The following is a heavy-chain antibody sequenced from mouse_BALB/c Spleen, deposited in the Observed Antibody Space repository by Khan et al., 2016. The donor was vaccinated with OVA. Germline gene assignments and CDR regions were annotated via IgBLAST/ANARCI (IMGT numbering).Heavy chain of an antibody. D-gene: IGHD1-1*01. J-gene: IGHJ2*01. CDR3: ARSVTITTVVATDFDY. CDR2: ISYSGRT. CDR1: GYSITSDYA. V-gene: IGHV3-2*02. Sequence: EVQLQESGPGLVKPSQSLSLTCTVTGYSITSDYAWNWIRQFPGNKLEWMGYISYSGRTSYNPSLNSRISITRDTSKNQFFLQLNSVTTEDTATYYYARSVTITTVVATDFDYWGQGTTLTVSS.